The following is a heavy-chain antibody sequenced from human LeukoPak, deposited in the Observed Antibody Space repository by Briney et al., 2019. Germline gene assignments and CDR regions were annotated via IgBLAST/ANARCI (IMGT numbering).Heavy chain of an antibody. J-gene: IGHJ6*01. CDR3: ARGYCSGGSYHVYGMDV. Sequence: SETLSLTCTVSGGSISSYYWSWIRQPPGKGLEWIGHIYDSGSTNYNPCLKSRVTISVDTSKNQFSLNLSSVTAADTAVYYCARGYCSGGSYHVYGMDVWGQGT. CDR2: IYDSGST. CDR1: GGSISSYY. V-gene: IGHV4-59*01. D-gene: IGHD2-15*01.